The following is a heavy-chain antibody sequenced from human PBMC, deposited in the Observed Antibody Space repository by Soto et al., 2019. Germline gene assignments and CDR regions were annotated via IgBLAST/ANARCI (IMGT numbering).Heavy chain of an antibody. CDR2: TSAYTLNT. CDR3: ARADHGRAPRGGNWFDP. CDR1: GYTFTNYG. D-gene: IGHD4-17*01. Sequence: QVHLVQSGGEVKKLGASVKVSCKASGYTFTNYGVAWVRQAPGQGLEWMGWTSAYTLNTNYAQKFQGRVTVTTDTSTSTAYMELRSLRPDDTAVYYCARADHGRAPRGGNWFDPWGQGTLVTVSS. J-gene: IGHJ5*02. V-gene: IGHV1-18*01.